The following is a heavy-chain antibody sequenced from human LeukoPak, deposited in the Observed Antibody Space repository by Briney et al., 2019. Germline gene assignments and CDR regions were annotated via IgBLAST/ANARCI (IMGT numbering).Heavy chain of an antibody. V-gene: IGHV5-51*01. J-gene: IGHJ4*02. CDR3: ARMIGLGEVSPYFDY. D-gene: IGHD3-16*02. CDR1: GYSFTTYW. CDR2: IYPRDSNI. Sequence: GESLKISCKGSGYSFTTYWIAWVRQMPGKGLEWMGIIYPRDSNIRYSPPFQGQVTISADKSISTAYLQWNSLKASDTAMYYCARMIGLGEVSPYFDYWGQGSLVTVSS.